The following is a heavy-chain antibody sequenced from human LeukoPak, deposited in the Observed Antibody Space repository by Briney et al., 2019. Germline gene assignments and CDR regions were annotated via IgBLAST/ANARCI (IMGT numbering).Heavy chain of an antibody. J-gene: IGHJ4*02. CDR1: GFTFNTYW. CDR2: TNSDGSGT. CDR3: ARDSVAASGDFDY. V-gene: IGHV3-74*01. Sequence: GGSLRLSCAASGFTFNTYWMHWVRQAPGKGLVWGSRTNSDGSGTRYADSVKGRFTISRDNAKNTLYLQMNSLRAEDTAVYYCARDSVAASGDFDYWGQGTLVTVSS. D-gene: IGHD6-13*01.